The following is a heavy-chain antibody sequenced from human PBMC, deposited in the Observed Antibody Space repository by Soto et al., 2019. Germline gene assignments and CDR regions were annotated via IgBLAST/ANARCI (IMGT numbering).Heavy chain of an antibody. V-gene: IGHV4-34*01. CDR3: ARVLSGGSSDYYYYYGMDV. Sequence: PSETLSLTCAVYGGSFSGYYLNWIRQPPGKGLEWIGEINHSGSTNYNPSLKSRVTISVDTSKNQFSLKLSSVTAADTAVYYCARVLSGGSSDYYYYYGMDVWGQGTTVTAP. CDR2: INHSGST. J-gene: IGHJ6*02. D-gene: IGHD2-15*01. CDR1: GGSFSGYY.